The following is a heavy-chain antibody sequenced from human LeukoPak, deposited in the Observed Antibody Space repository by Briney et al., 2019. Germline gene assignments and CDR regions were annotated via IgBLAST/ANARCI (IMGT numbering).Heavy chain of an antibody. Sequence: PSETLSLTCAVYGGSFSGYYWSWIRQPPGKGLEWIGEINHSGSTNYNPSLKSRVTISVDTSKNQFSLKLSSVTAADTAVYYCAQAHVLLWFGESDRSFDYWGQGTLVTVSS. CDR2: INHSGST. D-gene: IGHD3-10*01. V-gene: IGHV4-34*01. J-gene: IGHJ4*02. CDR1: GGSFSGYY. CDR3: AQAHVLLWFGESDRSFDY.